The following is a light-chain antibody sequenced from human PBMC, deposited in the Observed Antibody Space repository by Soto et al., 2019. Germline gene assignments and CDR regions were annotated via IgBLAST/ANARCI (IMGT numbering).Light chain of an antibody. V-gene: IGKV3-20*01. J-gene: IGKJ1*01. Sequence: EIVLTQSPGTLSLSPGERATLSCRASQSVSSSYLAWYQQKPGQAPRLLIYGASSMATGIPDRFSGSGSGTDFTLTINRLEPEDFAVYYCQQSRTFCQGTKVEIQ. CDR3: QQSRT. CDR2: GAS. CDR1: QSVSSSY.